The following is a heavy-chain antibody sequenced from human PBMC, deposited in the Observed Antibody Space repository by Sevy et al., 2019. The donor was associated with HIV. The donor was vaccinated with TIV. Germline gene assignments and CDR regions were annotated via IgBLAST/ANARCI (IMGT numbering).Heavy chain of an antibody. CDR2: IHNSGDTT. V-gene: IGHV3-23*01. D-gene: IGHD6-13*01. CDR3: VKGGSISATGNDAFDI. J-gene: IGHJ3*02. Sequence: GGSLRLSCAASGFTFSNYGMNWVRQAPGKGLEWVSVIHNSGDTTYYADSVKGRFTISRDNSENTLYLQTNSLGAEDTAVYYCVKGGSISATGNDAFDIWGQGTMVTVSS. CDR1: GFTFSNYG.